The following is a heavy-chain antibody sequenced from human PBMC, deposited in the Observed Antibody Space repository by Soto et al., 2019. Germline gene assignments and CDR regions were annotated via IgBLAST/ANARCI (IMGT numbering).Heavy chain of an antibody. D-gene: IGHD3-22*01. CDR2: INPNSSGT. V-gene: IGHV1-2*02. CDR1: GYSLRGNY. J-gene: IGHJ6*02. CDR3: ARDLIVDGPDNYDMDV. Sequence: ASVKVSCKASGYSLRGNYIHWVRQTPGQGLEWMGWINPNSSGTVYAQKFQGRVTMTRDTSLTTVYMQLNRLTSDDSAVYYCARDLIVDGPDNYDMDVWGQVPTVTVSS.